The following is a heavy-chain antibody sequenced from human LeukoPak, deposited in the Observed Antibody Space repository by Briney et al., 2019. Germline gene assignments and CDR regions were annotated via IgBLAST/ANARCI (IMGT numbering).Heavy chain of an antibody. D-gene: IGHD4-11*01. CDR1: AGSISSSY. CDR3: ARQGPLTTAVTTRTNPFDY. J-gene: IGHJ4*02. Sequence: SETLSLTCTVSAGSISSSYWSWIRQPPGKGLEWIGYIYYSGSTNYDPSLKSRVTISVDTSKNQFSLKLNSVTAADTAVYYCARQGPLTTAVTTRTNPFDYWGQGTLVTVSS. CDR2: IYYSGST. V-gene: IGHV4-59*08.